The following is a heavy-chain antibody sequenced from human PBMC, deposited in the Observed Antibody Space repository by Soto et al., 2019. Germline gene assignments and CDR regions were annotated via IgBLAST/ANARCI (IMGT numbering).Heavy chain of an antibody. J-gene: IGHJ5*02. CDR2: VYYSGST. CDR1: CDSFISYF. Sequence: PSETLSLTCTFSCDSFISYFWTWIRQPPGKGLEWIGNVYYSGSTKYSPSLNSRVTMSIDRANNLFSLELNSVTAADTAVYYCARERTVAATGWFDLWGQGILVTVSS. CDR3: ARERTVAATGWFDL. V-gene: IGHV4-59*01. D-gene: IGHD6-19*01.